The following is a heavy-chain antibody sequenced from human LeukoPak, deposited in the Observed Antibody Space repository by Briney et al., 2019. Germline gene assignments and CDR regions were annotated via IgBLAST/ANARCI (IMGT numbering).Heavy chain of an antibody. CDR3: TTEEYSSSWYFDY. V-gene: IGHV3-15*01. CDR1: GFTFSNAW. D-gene: IGHD6-13*01. CDR2: IKSKTDGGTT. J-gene: IGHJ4*02. Sequence: GGSLRLSCAASGFTFSNAWMSWVRQAPGKGLEWVGRIKSKTDGGTTDYAAPVKGRFTISRDDSKNTLYLQMNSLKTEDTAVYYCTTEEYSSSWYFDYWGQGTLVTVSS.